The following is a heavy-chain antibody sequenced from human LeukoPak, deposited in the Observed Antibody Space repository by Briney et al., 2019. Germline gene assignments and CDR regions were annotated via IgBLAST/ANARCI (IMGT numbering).Heavy chain of an antibody. CDR1: NDSIRNYY. Sequence: SESLSLTCSVSNDSIRNYYWSWIRQPPGKALEWIGYIYHTGNTNYNPSLKSRLTMSIDTSKNQFSLNLNSVTAADTAVYYCARERGNLRGDAFDIWGQGTMVTVSS. D-gene: IGHD1-26*01. J-gene: IGHJ3*02. V-gene: IGHV4-59*12. CDR2: IYHTGNT. CDR3: ARERGNLRGDAFDI.